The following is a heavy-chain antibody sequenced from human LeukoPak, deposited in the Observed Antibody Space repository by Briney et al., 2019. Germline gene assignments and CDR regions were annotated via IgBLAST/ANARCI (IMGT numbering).Heavy chain of an antibody. Sequence: GGSLRLSCAASGFTFSSYAVGWVRQAPGKGLEWVSAISAIGGTTSYADSVKGRFTISRDNSKNTLFLQMNSLRAEDTAVYYCAKVKASWWDLLFDYWGQGTLVTVSS. CDR2: ISAIGGTT. CDR3: AKVKASWWDLLFDY. J-gene: IGHJ4*02. D-gene: IGHD1-26*01. V-gene: IGHV3-23*01. CDR1: GFTFSSYA.